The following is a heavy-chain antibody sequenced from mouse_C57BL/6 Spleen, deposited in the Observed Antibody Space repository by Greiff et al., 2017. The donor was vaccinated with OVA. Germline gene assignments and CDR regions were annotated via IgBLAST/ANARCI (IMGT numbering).Heavy chain of an antibody. CDR1: GYTFTSYG. D-gene: IGHD2-4*01. CDR3: ARRGLYYDYDVGYFDY. J-gene: IGHJ2*01. V-gene: IGHV1-81*01. Sequence: VQVVESGAELARPGASVKLSCKASGYTFTSYGISWVKQRTGQGLEWIGEIYPRSGNTYYNEKFKGKATLTADKSSSTAYMELRSLTSVDSAVYFGARRGLYYDYDVGYFDYWGQGTTLTVSS. CDR2: IYPRSGNT.